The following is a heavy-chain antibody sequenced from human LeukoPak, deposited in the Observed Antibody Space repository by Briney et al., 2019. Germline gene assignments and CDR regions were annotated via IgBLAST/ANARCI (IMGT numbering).Heavy chain of an antibody. CDR2: INPNTGYT. CDR3: AVSRDYGDYYFDS. V-gene: IGHV1-2*06. Sequence: ASVKVSCKASGYIFTRYYLHWVRQALGQGLEWMGRINPNTGYTDYSYNFQGRVALTRDTSINTAYMEVTRLTSDDAAVYFCAVSRDYGDYYFDSWGLGTLVTVS. D-gene: IGHD4-17*01. J-gene: IGHJ4*02. CDR1: GYIFTRYY.